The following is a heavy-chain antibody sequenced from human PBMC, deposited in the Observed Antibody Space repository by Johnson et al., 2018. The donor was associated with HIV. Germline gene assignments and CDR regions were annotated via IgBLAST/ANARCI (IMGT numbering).Heavy chain of an antibody. CDR1: GFTFSSYA. V-gene: IGHV3-30*04. Sequence: QVQLVESGGGVVQPGRSLRLSCAASGFTFSSYAMHWVRQAPGKGLEWVAVISYDGSNKYYADSVKGRFTISRDKSKNTVYLQMNSLRAEDMAVYYCARDPLLHGSTFDMWGPGTMVTVSS. CDR2: ISYDGSNK. CDR3: ARDPLLHGSTFDM. J-gene: IGHJ3*02. D-gene: IGHD3-10*01.